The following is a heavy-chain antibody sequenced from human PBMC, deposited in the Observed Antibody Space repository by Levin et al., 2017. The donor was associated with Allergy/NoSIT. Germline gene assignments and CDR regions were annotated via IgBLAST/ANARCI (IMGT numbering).Heavy chain of an antibody. Sequence: GGSLRLSCAASGFTFSSYWMSWVRQAPGKGLEWVANIKQDGSEKYYVDSVKGRFTISRDNAKNSLYLQMNSLRAEDTAVYYCARDRGIVGATTKRVYYDGMDGWGQGTTVTVSS. CDR3: ARDRGIVGATTKRVYYDGMDG. V-gene: IGHV3-7*01. J-gene: IGHJ6*02. CDR1: GFTFSSYW. CDR2: IKQDGSEK. D-gene: IGHD1-26*01.